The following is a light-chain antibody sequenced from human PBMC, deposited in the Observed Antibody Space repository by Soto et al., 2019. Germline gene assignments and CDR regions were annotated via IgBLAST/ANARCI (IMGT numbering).Light chain of an antibody. CDR2: DVS. V-gene: IGLV2-14*01. J-gene: IGLJ1*01. CDR1: SSDVGGYNY. CDR3: SSYTSSSTLCV. Sequence: QLVLTQPASVSGSPGQSITISCTGTSSDVGGYNYVSWYQQHPGKAPKLMICDVSNRPSGVSNRFSGSKSANTAYLTISGLQAEDEADYYCSSYTSSSTLCVFGTGTKVTVL.